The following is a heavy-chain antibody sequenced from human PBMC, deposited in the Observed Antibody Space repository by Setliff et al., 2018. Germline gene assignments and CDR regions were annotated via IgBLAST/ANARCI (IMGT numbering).Heavy chain of an antibody. CDR2: INHSGST. J-gene: IGHJ6*02. Sequence: SETLSLTCAVYGGSFSGYYWSWIRQPPGEGLEWIGEINHSGSTNYNPSLKSRVTISLDTSKNQFSLKLSSVTAADTAVYYCLQWLAPVGMDVWGQGTTVTVSS. V-gene: IGHV4-34*01. D-gene: IGHD6-19*01. CDR1: GGSFSGYY. CDR3: LQWLAPVGMDV.